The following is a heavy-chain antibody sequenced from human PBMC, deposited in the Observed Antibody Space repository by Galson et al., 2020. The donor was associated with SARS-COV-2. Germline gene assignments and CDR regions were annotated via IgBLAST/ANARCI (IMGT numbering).Heavy chain of an antibody. V-gene: IGHV3-23*01. CDR3: ARAVYCSSTSCLYYYYYYYMDV. Sequence: GSLKISCAASGFTYSSYAMSWVRQAPGKGLEWVSAISGSGGSTYYADSVKGRFTISRDNSKNTLYLQMNSLRAEDTAVYYCARAVYCSSTSCLYYYYYYYMDVWGKGTTVTVSS. CDR2: ISGSGGST. D-gene: IGHD2-2*01. J-gene: IGHJ6*03. CDR1: GFTYSSYA.